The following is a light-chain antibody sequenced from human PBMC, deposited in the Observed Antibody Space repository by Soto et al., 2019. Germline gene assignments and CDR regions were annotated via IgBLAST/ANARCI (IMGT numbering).Light chain of an antibody. CDR2: AAS. CDR3: QQFFDYPLT. J-gene: IGKJ4*01. Sequence: DIQLTQSPSFLSASVGDRVTITCRASQGISSYLAWYQQKPGKAPKLLIYAASTLESGVPSRFSGSGSGTDFALTISSLQPEDFATYYCQQFFDYPLTFGGGTKVDI. V-gene: IGKV1-9*01. CDR1: QGISSY.